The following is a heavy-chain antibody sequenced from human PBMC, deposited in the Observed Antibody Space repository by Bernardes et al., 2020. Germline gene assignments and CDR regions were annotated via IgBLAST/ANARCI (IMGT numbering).Heavy chain of an antibody. Sequence: TLSLTCTVSGGSISSYYWSWIRQPPGKGLEWIGYIYYSGSTNYNPSLKSRVTISVDTSKNQFSLKLSSVTAADTAVYYCARDRIAVAGARFGWYFDLWGRGTLVTVSS. D-gene: IGHD6-19*01. V-gene: IGHV4-59*01. CDR2: IYYSGST. CDR1: GGSISSYY. J-gene: IGHJ2*01. CDR3: ARDRIAVAGARFGWYFDL.